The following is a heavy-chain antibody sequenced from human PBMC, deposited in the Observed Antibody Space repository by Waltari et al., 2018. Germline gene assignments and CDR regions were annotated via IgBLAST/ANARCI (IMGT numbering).Heavy chain of an antibody. CDR3: ARVLRQQLVHVYYYGMDV. J-gene: IGHJ6*02. D-gene: IGHD6-13*01. V-gene: IGHV1-69*08. CDR1: GGTFSSYA. Sequence: QVQLVQSGAEVKKPGSSVKVPCKASGGTFSSYAISWVRQAPGQGLEWMGRIIPIVGTANYAQKCQGRVTITADKSTSTAYMELSSLRSEDTAVYYCARVLRQQLVHVYYYGMDVWGQGTTVTVSS. CDR2: IIPIVGTA.